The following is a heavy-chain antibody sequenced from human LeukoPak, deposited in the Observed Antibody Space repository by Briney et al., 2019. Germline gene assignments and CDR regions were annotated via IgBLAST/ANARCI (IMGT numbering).Heavy chain of an antibody. D-gene: IGHD3-10*01. CDR2: ISGSGGST. CDR3: AREVGYYGSGTVRSLDY. J-gene: IGHJ4*02. CDR1: GFTFSSYA. Sequence: GGSLRLSCAASGFTFSSYAMSWVRQAPGKGLKWVSAISGSGGSTYYADSVKGRFTTSRDNSKNTLYLQMNSLRAEDTAVYYCAREVGYYGSGTVRSLDYWGQGTLVTVSS. V-gene: IGHV3-23*01.